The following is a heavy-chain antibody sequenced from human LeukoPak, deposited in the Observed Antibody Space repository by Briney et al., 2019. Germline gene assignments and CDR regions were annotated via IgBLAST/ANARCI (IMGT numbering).Heavy chain of an antibody. J-gene: IGHJ6*03. CDR1: GYSISSGYY. D-gene: IGHD2-15*01. CDR3: ARRFGGGYYYYMDV. Sequence: PSETLSLTCAVSGYSISSGYYWGWIRQPPGKGLEWIGSIYHSGSTYYNPSLKSRVTISVDTSKNQFSLKLSSVTAPDTAVYYCARRFGGGYYYYMDVWGKGTTVTVSS. CDR2: IYHSGST. V-gene: IGHV4-38-2*01.